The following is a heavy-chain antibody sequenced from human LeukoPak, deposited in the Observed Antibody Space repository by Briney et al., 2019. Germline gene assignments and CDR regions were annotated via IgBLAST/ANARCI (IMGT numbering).Heavy chain of an antibody. V-gene: IGHV3-21*01. CDR3: ARDGITMRILEY. Sequence: PGGTLRLSCATSGFTSSRYNMNWVRQAPGPGLEGVSSITISSIYKYYADSMKRRFTISRDNAKNSLYLQMDSLRAEDTAVYYCARDGITMRILEYWGQGTLVTVSS. CDR1: GFTSSRYN. D-gene: IGHD3-10*01. J-gene: IGHJ4*02. CDR2: ITISSIYK.